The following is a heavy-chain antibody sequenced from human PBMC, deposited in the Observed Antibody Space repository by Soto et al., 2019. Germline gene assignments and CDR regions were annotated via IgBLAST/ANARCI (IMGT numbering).Heavy chain of an antibody. CDR2: IYYSGST. CDR3: ARDRGRDGYNSFDY. Sequence: PSETLSLTCTVSGGSISSYYWSWIRQPPGKGLEWIGYIYYSGSTNYNSSLKSRVTISVDTSKNQFSLKLSSVTAADTAVYYCARDRGRDGYNSFDYWGQGTLVTVSS. V-gene: IGHV4-59*01. D-gene: IGHD5-12*01. J-gene: IGHJ4*02. CDR1: GGSISSYY.